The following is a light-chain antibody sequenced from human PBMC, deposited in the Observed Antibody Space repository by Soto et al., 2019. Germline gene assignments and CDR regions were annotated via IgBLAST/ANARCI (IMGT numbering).Light chain of an antibody. CDR3: QKYNSAPIT. CDR1: QDISNY. V-gene: IGKV1-27*01. CDR2: AAS. Sequence: DIQMTQSPSSLSTSVGDRVTITCRASQDISNYLAWYQQKPGKVPKLLIYAASILQSGVPSRFSGSGSGTDFTLTISSLQPEDIATYYCQKYNSAPITCGQGTRLEIK. J-gene: IGKJ5*01.